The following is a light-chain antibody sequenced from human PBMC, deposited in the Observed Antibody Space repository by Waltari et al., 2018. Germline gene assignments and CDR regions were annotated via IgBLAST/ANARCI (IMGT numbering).Light chain of an antibody. CDR2: KVS. V-gene: IGKV1-5*03. CDR1: RSLSNW. CDR3: QQHRKGWP. J-gene: IGKJ1*01. Sequence: DIQMTQSPSTLSASVGDRVTMTCRASRSLSNWLAWYQQKPGKAPKVLIYKVSTLESGLPARFSGSGSGTEFTLTISILQPDDFATYYGQQHRKGWPFGRGTKVEI.